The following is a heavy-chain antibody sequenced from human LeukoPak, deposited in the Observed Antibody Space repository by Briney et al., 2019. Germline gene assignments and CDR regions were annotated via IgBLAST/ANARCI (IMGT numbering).Heavy chain of an antibody. D-gene: IGHD6-19*01. J-gene: IGHJ5*02. V-gene: IGHV4-34*01. Sequence: PSETLSLTCAVYGGSFSGYYWSWIRQPPGKGLEWIGEINHSGSTNYNPSLKSRVTISVDTSKNQFSLKLSSVTAADTAVYYCARGRIAVAGTGNWFDPWGQGTLVTVSS. CDR2: INHSGST. CDR3: ARGRIAVAGTGNWFDP. CDR1: GGSFSGYY.